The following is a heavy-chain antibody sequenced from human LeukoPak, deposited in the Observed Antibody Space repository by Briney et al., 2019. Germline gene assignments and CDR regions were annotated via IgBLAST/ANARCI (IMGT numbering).Heavy chain of an antibody. CDR3: AKAAGVGWILKGFDY. J-gene: IGHJ4*02. CDR2: ISWNGGST. CDR1: GFTFDDYG. V-gene: IGHV3-20*04. D-gene: IGHD5-18*01. Sequence: GGSLRLSCAASGFTFDDYGMSWVRQAPGKGLEWVSGISWNGGSTGYADSVKGRFTISRDNAKNSLYLQMNSLRAEDMALYYCAKAAGVGWILKGFDYWGQGTLVTVSS.